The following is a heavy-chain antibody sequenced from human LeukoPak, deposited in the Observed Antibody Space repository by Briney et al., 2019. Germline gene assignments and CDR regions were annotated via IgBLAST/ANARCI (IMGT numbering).Heavy chain of an antibody. CDR3: ARDLAVGATGFDP. V-gene: IGHV3-21*01. CDR1: GFTFSSYN. D-gene: IGHD1-26*01. CDR2: ISSSSSYI. J-gene: IGHJ5*02. Sequence: GGSLRLSCAASGFTFSSYNMNWVRQAPGKGLEWVSSISSSSSYIYYADSVKGRFTISRDNAKNSLYLQMNSLRAEDTAVYYCARDLAVGATGFDPWGQGTLVTVSS.